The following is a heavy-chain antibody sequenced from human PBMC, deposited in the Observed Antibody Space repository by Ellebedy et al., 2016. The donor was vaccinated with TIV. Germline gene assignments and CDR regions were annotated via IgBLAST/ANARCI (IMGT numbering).Heavy chain of an antibody. CDR2: ITSDTRTI. CDR1: RFPFSAYS. J-gene: IGHJ6*04. Sequence: GGSLRLSCAASRFPFSAYSMNWVRQAPGEGLEWVSYITSDTRTIYYSDSVKGRFTISRDNSKNTLYLQVSSLRAEDTAVYYCAKGGWLEVWGKGTTVTVSS. CDR3: AKGGWLEV. V-gene: IGHV3-48*01.